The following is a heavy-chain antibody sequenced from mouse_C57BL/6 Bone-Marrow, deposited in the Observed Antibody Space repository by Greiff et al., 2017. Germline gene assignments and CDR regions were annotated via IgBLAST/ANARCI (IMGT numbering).Heavy chain of an antibody. CDR2: ISYSGST. V-gene: IGHV3-8*01. CDR1: GYSITSDY. Sequence: EVHLVESGPGLAKPSQTLSLTCSVTGYSITSDYWNWIRTFPGNKLEYMGYISYSGSTYYNPSLKSRISITRDTSKNQYYLQLNSVTTEDTATYYCARWGSSYVGSYAMDYWGQGTSVTVSS. J-gene: IGHJ4*01. D-gene: IGHD1-1*01. CDR3: ARWGSSYVGSYAMDY.